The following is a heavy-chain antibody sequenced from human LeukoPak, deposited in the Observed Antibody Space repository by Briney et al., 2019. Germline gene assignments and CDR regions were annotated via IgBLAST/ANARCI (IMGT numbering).Heavy chain of an antibody. CDR1: GGSISSYY. V-gene: IGHV4-59*01. J-gene: IGHJ4*02. D-gene: IGHD3-3*01. Sequence: SETLSLTCAVSGGSISSYYWSWIRQPPGKGLEWIGYIYYSGSTNYNPSLKSRVTISVDTSKNQFSLKLSSVTAADTAVYYCARAPRSDLWSGSPYYFDYWGQGTLVTVSS. CDR2: IYYSGST. CDR3: ARAPRSDLWSGSPYYFDY.